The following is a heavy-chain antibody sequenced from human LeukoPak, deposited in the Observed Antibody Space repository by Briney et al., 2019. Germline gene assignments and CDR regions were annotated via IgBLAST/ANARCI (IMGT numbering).Heavy chain of an antibody. V-gene: IGHV3-21*01. CDR3: ARESGSGSYYNVCLDY. Sequence: PGGSLRLSCAASGFTFSSYSMNWVRQAPGKGLEWVSSISNSSSYIYYADSVKGRFTISGDNAKNSLYLQMNSLRAEDTAVYYCARESGSGSYYNVCLDYWGQGTLVTVSS. D-gene: IGHD3-10*01. CDR2: ISNSSSYI. J-gene: IGHJ4*02. CDR1: GFTFSSYS.